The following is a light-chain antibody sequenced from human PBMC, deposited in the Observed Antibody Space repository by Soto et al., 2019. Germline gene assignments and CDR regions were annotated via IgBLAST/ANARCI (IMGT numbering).Light chain of an antibody. CDR3: QQYNNWPLG. J-gene: IGKJ4*01. CDR2: GAS. CDR1: QSVSSN. Sequence: EIVMTQSPATLSVSPGERATLSCSASQSVSSNLAWYQQKPGQPPRLLIYGASTRATGIPARFSGSGSATEFTLTISSLQSEDFAVYSCQQYNNWPLGFGGGTKVEIK. V-gene: IGKV3-15*01.